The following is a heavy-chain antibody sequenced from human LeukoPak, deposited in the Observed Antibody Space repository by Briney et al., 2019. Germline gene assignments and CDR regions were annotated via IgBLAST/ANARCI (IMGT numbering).Heavy chain of an antibody. V-gene: IGHV3-7*03. D-gene: IGHD1-26*01. CDR3: ATNEKWGRDY. CDR2: IVQDGSQK. Sequence: PGGSLRLSCAASGFTFSSHWMSWVRQAPGKGLEWVANIVQDGSQKYYVDSVKGRFTISRDNGKNSLYLQMNSLRAEDTAVYYCATNEKWGRDYWGQGTLVTVSS. J-gene: IGHJ4*02. CDR1: GFTFSSHW.